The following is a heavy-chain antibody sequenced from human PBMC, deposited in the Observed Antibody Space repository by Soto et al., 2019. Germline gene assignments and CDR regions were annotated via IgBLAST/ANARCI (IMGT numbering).Heavy chain of an antibody. J-gene: IGHJ4*02. CDR2: LSDSGGST. CDR3: AKVSSSWYSGFFDL. CDR1: GFIFSSHA. D-gene: IGHD6-13*01. Sequence: GGSMRLSCAASGFIFSSHAMTWVSQAPGKGLEWVSGLSDSGGSTYYADSVKGRFTISRDNSMNTLYLQMNTLRAEDTAVYYCAKVSSSWYSGFFDLWGQGTLVTVSS. V-gene: IGHV3-23*01.